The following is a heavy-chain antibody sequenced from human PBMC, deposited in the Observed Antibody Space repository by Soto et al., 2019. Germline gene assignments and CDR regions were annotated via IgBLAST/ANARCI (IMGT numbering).Heavy chain of an antibody. CDR3: ARSTNDYGDRH. J-gene: IGHJ4*02. D-gene: IGHD4-17*01. CDR2: MNPNRGNT. Sequence: QVQLVQSGAEVKKPGASVKVSCKASGYTFTSYDINWVRQATGQGLEWMGWMNPNRGNTGYAQKFQGRVTMTRNTSISTADMEPSSPRSEDTAVYYCARSTNDYGDRHWGQGTLVTVSS. CDR1: GYTFTSYD. V-gene: IGHV1-8*01.